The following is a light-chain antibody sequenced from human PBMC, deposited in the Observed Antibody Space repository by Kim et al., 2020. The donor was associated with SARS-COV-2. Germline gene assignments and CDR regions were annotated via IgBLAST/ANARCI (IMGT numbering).Light chain of an antibody. V-gene: IGKV3-11*01. Sequence: LSPGERVTLSCRASQSVSRNLAWYQQKPGQAPRLLIYDASTRATGIPARFSGGGSGADFTLTISSLEPEDFAVYYCQQRFSWPITFGGGTKVDIK. CDR1: QSVSRN. CDR3: QQRFSWPIT. CDR2: DAS. J-gene: IGKJ4*01.